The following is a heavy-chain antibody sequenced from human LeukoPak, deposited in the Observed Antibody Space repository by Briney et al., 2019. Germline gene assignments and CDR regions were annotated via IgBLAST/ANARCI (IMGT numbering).Heavy chain of an antibody. CDR3: ARDLEG. Sequence: GGSLRLSCAASGFTVSSNYMSWVRQAPGKGLEYVSAISSNGGSTYYANSVKGRFTISRDNSKNTLYLQMGSLRAEDMAVYYCARDLEGWGQGTLVTVSS. V-gene: IGHV3-64*01. CDR1: GFTVSSNY. CDR2: ISSNGGST. J-gene: IGHJ4*02.